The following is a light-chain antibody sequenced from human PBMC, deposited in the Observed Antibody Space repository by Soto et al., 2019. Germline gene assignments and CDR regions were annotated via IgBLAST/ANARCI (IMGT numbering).Light chain of an antibody. CDR1: SSNIGSTY. Sequence: QSVLTQPPSASGAPGQTVTISCSGRSSNIGSTYVYWYQQLPETAPRLLLYRADQRPSGIPDRFSGSKSGTSASLAISGLRSEDEADYYCAAWDDTLSGLVFGGGTKLTVL. CDR2: RAD. J-gene: IGLJ2*01. CDR3: AAWDDTLSGLV. V-gene: IGLV1-47*01.